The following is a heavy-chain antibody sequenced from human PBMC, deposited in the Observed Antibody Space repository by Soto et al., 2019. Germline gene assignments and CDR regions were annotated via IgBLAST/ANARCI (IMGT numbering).Heavy chain of an antibody. V-gene: IGHV3-15*01. CDR1: GFTFSNAW. Sequence: PGGSLRLSCAASGFTFSNAWMSWVRQAPGKGLEWVGRIKSKTDGGTTDYAAPVKGRFTISRDDSKNTLYLQMNSLKTEDTAVYYCTTEFMTTVTTVDYWGQGTLVTVSS. J-gene: IGHJ4*02. CDR2: IKSKTDGGTT. D-gene: IGHD4-17*01. CDR3: TTEFMTTVTTVDY.